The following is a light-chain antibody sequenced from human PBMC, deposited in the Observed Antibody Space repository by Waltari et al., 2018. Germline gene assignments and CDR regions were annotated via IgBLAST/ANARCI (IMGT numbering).Light chain of an antibody. CDR2: EVS. V-gene: IGLV2-8*01. CDR3: SSYVANNNPV. J-gene: IGLJ2*01. CDR1: SSDVGGYNF. Sequence: QSALTQPPSASGSPGQSVTISCTGTSSDVGGYNFVSWYQHHPGKAPRLIIYEVSARPSGVPDRFSGSKSGNTASLTVSGLQAEDEADYDCSSYVANNNPVFGGGTKLTVL.